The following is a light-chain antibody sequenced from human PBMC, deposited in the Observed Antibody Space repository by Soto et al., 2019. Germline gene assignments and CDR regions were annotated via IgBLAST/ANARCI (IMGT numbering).Light chain of an antibody. CDR3: QQRGKWPST. V-gene: IGKV3-11*01. J-gene: IGKJ2*02. CDR2: DAY. Sequence: EVVLTQSPDTLSLSPGETATLSCRASQSVDRYVAWYQQKVGQAPRLLIYDAYTLSTVVGARFTGSGSATDSNLTITSLEPKAFAVYYCQQRGKWPSTLGPRTKVE. CDR1: QSVDRY.